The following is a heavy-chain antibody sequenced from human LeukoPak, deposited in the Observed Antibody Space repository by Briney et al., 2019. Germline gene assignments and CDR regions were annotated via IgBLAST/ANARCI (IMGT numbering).Heavy chain of an antibody. Sequence: PGGSLRLSCAASGFSISSYSMNWVRQAPGKGLEWVSSISSSSSYIYYADSVKGRFTISRDNAKNSLYLQMNSLRAEDTAVYYCARADREGYCSGGSCYSLDYWGQGTLVTVSS. D-gene: IGHD2-15*01. J-gene: IGHJ4*02. V-gene: IGHV3-21*01. CDR2: ISSSSSYI. CDR1: GFSISSYS. CDR3: ARADREGYCSGGSCYSLDY.